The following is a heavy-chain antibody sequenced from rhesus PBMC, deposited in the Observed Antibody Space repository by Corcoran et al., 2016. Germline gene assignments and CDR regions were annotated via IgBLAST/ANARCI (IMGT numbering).Heavy chain of an antibody. V-gene: IGHV4-65*01. Sequence: QVQLQESGPGLVKPSETLSLTCAVSGGSVSSSNWWDWIRQPPGKGLEWIGYISGSSGSTYFNPAHKSRVTISTDTPKNQFFLKLSSVTAADTAVYDCAKDQGQHPFSAAGGYWGQGVLVTVSS. CDR3: AKDQGQHPFSAAGGY. D-gene: IGHD6-25*01. CDR1: GGSVSSSNW. CDR2: ISGSSGST. J-gene: IGHJ4*01.